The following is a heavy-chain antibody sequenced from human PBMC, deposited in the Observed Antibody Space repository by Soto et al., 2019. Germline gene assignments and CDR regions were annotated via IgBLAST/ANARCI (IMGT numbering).Heavy chain of an antibody. CDR2: INPKSGGT. CDR3: ARGDSTDCSNGVCSFFYNHDMDV. CDR1: GYSFTDYH. Sequence: ASVKVSCKASGYSFTDYHIHWVRQAPGQGLEWLGRINPKSGGTSAAQKFQGWVTMTTDTSISTASMELTRLTSDDTAIYYCARGDSTDCSNGVCSFFYNHDMDVWGQGTTVTVSS. J-gene: IGHJ6*02. V-gene: IGHV1-2*04. D-gene: IGHD2-8*01.